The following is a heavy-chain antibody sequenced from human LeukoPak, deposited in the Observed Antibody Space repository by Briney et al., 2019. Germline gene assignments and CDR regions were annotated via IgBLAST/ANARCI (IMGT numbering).Heavy chain of an antibody. CDR2: TYSRSKWFN. Sequence: SQTLLLTCAISGDSVSSKSASWNWIRQSPSRGLEWLGRTYSRSKWFNGYAVSVKSRITVSPDTSKNQLSLHLTSVTPDDTAVYYCARGTGSLDYWGQGTLVTVSS. CDR1: GDSVSSKSAS. CDR3: ARGTGSLDY. V-gene: IGHV6-1*01. J-gene: IGHJ4*02. D-gene: IGHD1-26*01.